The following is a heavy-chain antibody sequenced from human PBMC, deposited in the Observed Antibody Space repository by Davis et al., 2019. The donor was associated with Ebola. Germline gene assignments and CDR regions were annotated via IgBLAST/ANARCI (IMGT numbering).Heavy chain of an antibody. D-gene: IGHD3-16*01. CDR2: MNPNSGNT. Sequence: ASVKVSCKASGYTFTSYDINWVRQATGQGLEWMGWMNPNSGNTGYAQKFQGRVTMTRNTSISTAYMELSSLRSEDTAVYYCARGIRGGVYSNYYYYYGMDVWGQGTTVTVSS. V-gene: IGHV1-8*01. J-gene: IGHJ6*02. CDR1: GYTFTSYD. CDR3: ARGIRGGVYSNYYYYYGMDV.